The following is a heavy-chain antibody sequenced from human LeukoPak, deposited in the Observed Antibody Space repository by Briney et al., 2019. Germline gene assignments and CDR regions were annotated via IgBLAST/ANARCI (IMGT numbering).Heavy chain of an antibody. CDR2: IYYSGST. CDR1: GGSISSGGYY. V-gene: IGHV4-31*03. CDR3: ARGERYDFWSGWAFDY. D-gene: IGHD3-3*01. J-gene: IGHJ4*02. Sequence: SETLSLTCTVSGGSISSGGYYWSWIHQHPGKGLEWIGYIYYSGSTYYNPSLKRRVTISVDTSKNQFSLKLSSVTAADTAVYYCARGERYDFWSGWAFDYWGQGTLLTVSS.